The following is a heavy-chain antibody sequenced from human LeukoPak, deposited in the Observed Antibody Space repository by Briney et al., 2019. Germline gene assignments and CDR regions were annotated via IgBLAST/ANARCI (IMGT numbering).Heavy chain of an antibody. J-gene: IGHJ4*02. CDR2: INHSGST. CDR3: ARAHSSGWFD. D-gene: IGHD6-19*01. CDR1: GGSFSGYY. Sequence: PSETLSLTCAVYGGSFSGYYWSWIRQPPGKGLEWIGEINHSGSTNYNPSLKSRVTISVDTSKNQFSLKLSSVTAADTAVYYCARAHSSGWFDWGQGILVTVSS. V-gene: IGHV4-34*01.